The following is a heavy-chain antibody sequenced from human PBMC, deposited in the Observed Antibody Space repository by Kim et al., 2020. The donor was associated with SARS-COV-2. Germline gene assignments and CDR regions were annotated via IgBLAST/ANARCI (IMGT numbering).Heavy chain of an antibody. D-gene: IGHD2-2*01. Sequence: GGSLRLSCAASGFTFSSYGMHWVRQAPGKGLEWVAVIWYDGSNKYYADSVKGRFTISRDNSKNTLYLQMNSLRAEDTAVYYCAREYCSSTSCYYPYYFDYWGQGTLVTVSS. CDR2: IWYDGSNK. CDR3: AREYCSSTSCYYPYYFDY. V-gene: IGHV3-33*01. CDR1: GFTFSSYG. J-gene: IGHJ4*02.